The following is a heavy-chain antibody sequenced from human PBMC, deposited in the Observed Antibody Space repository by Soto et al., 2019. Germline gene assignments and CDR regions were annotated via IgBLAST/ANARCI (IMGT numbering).Heavy chain of an antibody. V-gene: IGHV3-33*01. Sequence: PGGSLRLSCAASGFTFSSYGMHWVRQAPGKGLEWVAVIWYDGSNKYYADSVKGRFTISRDNSKTTLYLQMNSLRAEDTAVYYCAREPVDTAMVLTFDYWGQGTLVTVSS. J-gene: IGHJ4*02. CDR2: IWYDGSNK. D-gene: IGHD5-18*01. CDR1: GFTFSSYG. CDR3: AREPVDTAMVLTFDY.